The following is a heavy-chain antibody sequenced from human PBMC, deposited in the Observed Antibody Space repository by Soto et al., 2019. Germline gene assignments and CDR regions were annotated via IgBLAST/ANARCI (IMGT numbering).Heavy chain of an antibody. V-gene: IGHV4-31*03. Sequence: PSETLSLTCTVSGGSISSGGYYWSWIRQHPGKGLEWIGYIYYSGSTYYNPSLKSRFTISVDTSKNQFSLKLSSVTAADTAVYYCAASCVGCGGFNYYGMDVWGQGTTVTVSS. J-gene: IGHJ6*02. CDR3: AASCVGCGGFNYYGMDV. D-gene: IGHD2-21*01. CDR2: IYYSGST. CDR1: GGSISSGGYY.